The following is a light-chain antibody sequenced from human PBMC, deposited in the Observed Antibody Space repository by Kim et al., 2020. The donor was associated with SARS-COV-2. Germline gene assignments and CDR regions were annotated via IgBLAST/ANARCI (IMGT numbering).Light chain of an antibody. J-gene: IGLJ3*02. Sequence: ASVKLTCTLSSGHSSYAIAWHQQQPEKGPRYLMKLNSDGSHSKGGGIPDRFSGSSSGAERYLTISSLQSEDEADYYCQTWGTGIRVFGGGTKLTVL. CDR1: SGHSSYA. CDR2: LNSDGSH. V-gene: IGLV4-69*01. CDR3: QTWGTGIRV.